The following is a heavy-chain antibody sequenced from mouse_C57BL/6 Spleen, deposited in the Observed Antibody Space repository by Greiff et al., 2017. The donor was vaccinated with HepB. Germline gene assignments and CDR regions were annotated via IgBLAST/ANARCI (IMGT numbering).Heavy chain of an antibody. CDR3: AREDYYGGRGFAY. CDR1: GYTFTDYT. V-gene: IGHV1-78*01. J-gene: IGHJ3*01. Sequence: VQLQQSDAELVKPGASVKISCKVSGYTFTDYTIHWMKQRPEQGLEWIGYIYPRDGSTNYNEKFKGKATLTADKSSSTAYMQLNILTSEDSAVYFCAREDYYGGRGFAYWGQGTLVTVSA. CDR2: IYPRDGST. D-gene: IGHD1-1*01.